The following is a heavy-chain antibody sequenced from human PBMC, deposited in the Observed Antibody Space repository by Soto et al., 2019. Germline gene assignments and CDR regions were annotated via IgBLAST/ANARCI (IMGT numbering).Heavy chain of an antibody. D-gene: IGHD3-3*01. CDR2: ISHDGSNK. CDR3: AKDSLRFLEWLLQTMDYFDY. V-gene: IGHV3-30*18. CDR1: GFTFSSYG. Sequence: GGSLRLSCAASGFTFSSYGMHWVRQAPGKGLEWVAVISHDGSNKYYADSVKGRFTISRDNSKNTLYLQMNSLRAEDTAVYYCAKDSLRFLEWLLQTMDYFDYWGQGTLVTVSS. J-gene: IGHJ4*02.